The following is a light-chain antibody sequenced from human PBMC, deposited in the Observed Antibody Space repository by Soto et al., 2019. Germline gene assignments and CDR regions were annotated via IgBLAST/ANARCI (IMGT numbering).Light chain of an antibody. CDR2: DVS. Sequence: QSVLTQPASVSGSPGQSITISCTGTSSDIGGFNYVSWYLQHPGKAPKLMIYDVSNRPSGVSNRFSGSKSGNTASLTISGLQAEDGADYYCSSFTTSGALYVFGAGTKVTV. CDR3: SSFTTSGALYV. J-gene: IGLJ1*01. V-gene: IGLV2-14*03. CDR1: SSDIGGFNY.